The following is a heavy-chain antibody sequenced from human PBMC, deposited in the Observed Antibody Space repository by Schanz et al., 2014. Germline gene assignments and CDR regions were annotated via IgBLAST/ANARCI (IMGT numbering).Heavy chain of an antibody. D-gene: IGHD3-10*01. CDR3: ARVEGSSGSASSYRALNV. V-gene: IGHV3-7*01. J-gene: IGHJ3*01. CDR2: INQDGYDK. Sequence: EVQLVESGGGLVQPWGSLRLSCAASEFTFNTYCMSWVRQAPGKGLEWVASINQDGYDKHYVDSVEGRFTISRDNAKKSLYLQMNTLRAEDTAIYYCARVEGSSGSASSYRALNVWGQGTTVTVSS. CDR1: EFTFNTYC.